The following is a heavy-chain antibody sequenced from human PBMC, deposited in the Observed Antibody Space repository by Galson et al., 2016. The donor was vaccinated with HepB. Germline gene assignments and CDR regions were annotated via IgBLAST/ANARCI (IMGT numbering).Heavy chain of an antibody. CDR3: TSDGIAAICIDY. CDR1: GFIFSGYW. CDR2: INSDTTST. D-gene: IGHD6-13*01. V-gene: IGHV3-74*01. J-gene: IGHJ4*02. Sequence: SLRLSCAASGFIFSGYWMHWVRQAPGKGLVWVSRINSDTTSTSHADSVKGRFTISRDNAKSTLYLQMNSLRAEDTAIYYCTSDGIAAICIDYWGQGTLVTVSP.